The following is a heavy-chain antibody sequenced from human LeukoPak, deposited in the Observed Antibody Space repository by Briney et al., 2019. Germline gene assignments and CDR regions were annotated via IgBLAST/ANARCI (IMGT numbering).Heavy chain of an antibody. CDR1: GFIVSSNY. CDR3: TRHTSGPNPDY. V-gene: IGHV3-53*01. Sequence: GGSLRLSCAASGFIVSSNYMSWVRQAPGKGLEWVSVIYSGGSTYYADSVKGRFTISRDDAKNSLYLQMNSLRAGDSAVYYCTRHTSGPNPDYWGQGTLVTVSS. CDR2: IYSGGST. J-gene: IGHJ4*02. D-gene: IGHD3-22*01.